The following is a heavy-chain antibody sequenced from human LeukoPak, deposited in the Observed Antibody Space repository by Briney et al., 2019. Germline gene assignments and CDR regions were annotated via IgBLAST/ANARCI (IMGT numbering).Heavy chain of an antibody. Sequence: PGGSLRLSCAASGFTFSSYAMSWVRQAPGKGLEWVSAISGSGGSTYYADSVKGRFNISRDNSKNTLYLQMNSLRAEDTAVYYCAKDCSSTSCYTFDPWGQGTLVTVSS. J-gene: IGHJ5*02. V-gene: IGHV3-23*01. CDR2: ISGSGGST. CDR3: AKDCSSTSCYTFDP. D-gene: IGHD2-2*02. CDR1: GFTFSSYA.